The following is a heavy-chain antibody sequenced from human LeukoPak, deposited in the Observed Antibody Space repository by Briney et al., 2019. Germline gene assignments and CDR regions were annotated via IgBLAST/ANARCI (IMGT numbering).Heavy chain of an antibody. Sequence: GGSLRLSCAVSGFTFSNYWMSWVRRAPGKGLEWVANIKQDGSEKNYVDSVKGRFTISRDNAKNSLYLQMNSLRAANTAVYYCASTQTFDYWGQGTLVTVSS. CDR2: IKQDGSEK. J-gene: IGHJ4*02. CDR1: GFTFSNYW. V-gene: IGHV3-7*01. CDR3: ASTQTFDY.